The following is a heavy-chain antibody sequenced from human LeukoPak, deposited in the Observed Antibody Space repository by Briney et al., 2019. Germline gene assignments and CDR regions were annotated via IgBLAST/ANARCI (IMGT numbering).Heavy chain of an antibody. CDR3: SRSLDY. CDR1: GFPFSDYW. CDR2: IKQDGSEG. V-gene: IGHV3-7*01. Sequence: GGSLRLSYAASGFPFSDYWMDWVRQAPGKGMEWVANIKQDGSEGYYADSVKGRFTISRDNAKSSLYLQMNSLRAEDTAVYYCSRSLDYWGQGALVTVSS. J-gene: IGHJ4*02.